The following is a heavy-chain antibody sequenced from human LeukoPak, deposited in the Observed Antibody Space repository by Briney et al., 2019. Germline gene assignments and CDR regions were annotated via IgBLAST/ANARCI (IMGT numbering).Heavy chain of an antibody. Sequence: SETLSLTCTVSGVSISSSNSYWGWIRQPPGKGLEWIGSIYYSGSTYYNPSLNIRVTISVDTSKNQFSLNLRPVTAADTAVYYCAREILYDSTGYYLWGQGTLVTVSS. CDR1: GVSISSSNSY. CDR3: AREILYDSTGYYL. V-gene: IGHV4-39*07. CDR2: IYYSGST. J-gene: IGHJ4*02. D-gene: IGHD3-22*01.